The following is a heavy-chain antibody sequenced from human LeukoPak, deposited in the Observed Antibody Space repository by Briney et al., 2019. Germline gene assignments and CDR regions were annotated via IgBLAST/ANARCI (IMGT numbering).Heavy chain of an antibody. J-gene: IGHJ2*01. CDR2: IYPGDSDT. Sequence: GESLKISCKGSGYSFTTHWIGWVRQMPGKGLEWMGIIYPGDSDTRYSPSFQGQVTISADESITTAHLQWSSLKASDTAMYYCARRSASRGGDFDLWGRGTLVTVSS. D-gene: IGHD1-26*01. CDR3: ARRSASRGGDFDL. V-gene: IGHV5-51*01. CDR1: GYSFTTHW.